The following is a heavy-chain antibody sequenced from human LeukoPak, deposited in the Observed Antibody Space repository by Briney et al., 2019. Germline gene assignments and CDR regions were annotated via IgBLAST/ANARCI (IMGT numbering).Heavy chain of an antibody. CDR3: ARDCSGGSCYGAFDI. D-gene: IGHD2-15*01. J-gene: IGHJ3*02. CDR2: IYDSGST. V-gene: IGHV4-30-4*01. CDR1: GASIRSGDYY. Sequence: SQTLSLTCTVSGASIRSGDYYWSWIRQPPGKGLEWIGYIYDSGSTYCNPSLKSRTTISVDTSENRFSLKLSSVTATDTAVYYCARDCSGGSCYGAFDIWGQGTMVTVSS.